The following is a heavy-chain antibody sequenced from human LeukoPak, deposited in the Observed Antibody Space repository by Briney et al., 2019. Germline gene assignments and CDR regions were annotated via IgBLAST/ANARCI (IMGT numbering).Heavy chain of an antibody. D-gene: IGHD3-3*01. J-gene: IGHJ5*02. CDR3: AKRPMITMFGVAGNWFDP. Sequence: PGGSLRLSCAASGFTFSSYAMSWVRQAPGKGLVWVSAISGSGGSTYYADSVKGRFTISRDNSKNTLYLQMNSLRAEDTAVYYCAKRPMITMFGVAGNWFDPWGQGTLVSVSS. V-gene: IGHV3-23*01. CDR1: GFTFSSYA. CDR2: ISGSGGST.